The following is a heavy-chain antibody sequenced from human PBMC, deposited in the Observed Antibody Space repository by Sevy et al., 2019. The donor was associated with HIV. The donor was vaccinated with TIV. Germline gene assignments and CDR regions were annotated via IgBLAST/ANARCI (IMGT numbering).Heavy chain of an antibody. V-gene: IGHV3-48*01. J-gene: IGHJ4*02. CDR2: ISSSSSTI. Sequence: GGSLRLSCAASGLTFSTYSMNWVRQAPGKGLEWVSYISSSSSTIYYADSVKGRFTISRDNAKNSLYLQTNSLRAEDTAVYYCASPLPFYYGSGSEEFDYWGRGTLVTVSS. CDR1: GLTFSTYS. CDR3: ASPLPFYYGSGSEEFDY. D-gene: IGHD3-10*01.